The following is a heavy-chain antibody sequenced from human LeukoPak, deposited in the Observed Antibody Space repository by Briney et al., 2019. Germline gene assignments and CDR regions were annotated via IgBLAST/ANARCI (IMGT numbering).Heavy chain of an antibody. CDR3: ARGELLGSFDY. J-gene: IGHJ4*02. CDR1: SGSISTSNYY. V-gene: IGHV4-39*07. CDR2: IYYSGST. Sequence: SETLSLTCTVSSGSISTSNYYWGWIRQPPGKGLEWIGSIYYSGSTYYNPSLKSRVTISVDTSKNQFSLKLSSVTAADTAVYYCARGELLGSFDYWGQGTLVTVSS. D-gene: IGHD1-26*01.